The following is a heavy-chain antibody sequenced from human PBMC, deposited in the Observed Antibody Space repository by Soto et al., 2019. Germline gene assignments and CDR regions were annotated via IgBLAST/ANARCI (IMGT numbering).Heavy chain of an antibody. Sequence: QVQLVQSGAEVKKPGSSVKVSCKASGGTFSSYTISWVRQAPGQGLEWMGRIIPILGIANYAQKLQGRVTMTADKSTSTAYMELSSLRSEDTAVYYCAAEYGGNSAWGQGTLVTVSS. CDR2: IIPILGIA. D-gene: IGHD4-17*01. V-gene: IGHV1-69*02. CDR1: GGTFSSYT. CDR3: AAEYGGNSA. J-gene: IGHJ4*02.